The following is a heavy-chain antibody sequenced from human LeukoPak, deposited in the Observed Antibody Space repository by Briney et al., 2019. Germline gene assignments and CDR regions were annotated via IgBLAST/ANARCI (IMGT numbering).Heavy chain of an antibody. J-gene: IGHJ4*02. V-gene: IGHV3-48*01. CDR2: ISSSSSTI. CDR1: GFTFSSYS. Sequence: PGGSLRLSCAASGFTFSSYSMNWVRQAPGKGLEWVSYISSSSSTIYYADSVKGRFTISRDNSKNTLYLQMNSLRAEDTAVYYCARAGFSGLRGYLDYWGQGTLVTVSS. CDR3: ARAGFSGLRGYLDY. D-gene: IGHD3-22*01.